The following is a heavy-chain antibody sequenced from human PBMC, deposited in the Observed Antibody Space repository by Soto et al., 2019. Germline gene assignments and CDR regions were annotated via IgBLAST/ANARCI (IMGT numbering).Heavy chain of an antibody. CDR3: AIRTGQLAIISEFDGDWFFEV. CDR1: GYTFTDYY. Sequence: QEQLVQSGAEVKKPGASLTVSCKASGYTFTDYYIHWVRQAPGQGLEWVGWINPDSGGTNLAQRFQGRVTMTSDTSINTAYMELSSLRSDDTAVYYCAIRTGQLAIISEFDGDWFFEVWGRGTLVTVSS. V-gene: IGHV1-2*02. D-gene: IGHD2-2*01. J-gene: IGHJ2*01. CDR2: INPDSGGT.